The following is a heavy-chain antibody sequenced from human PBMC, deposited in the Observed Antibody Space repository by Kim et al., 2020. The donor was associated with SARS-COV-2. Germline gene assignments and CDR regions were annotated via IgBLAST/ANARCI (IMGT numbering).Heavy chain of an antibody. CDR2: INSDSTII. Sequence: GGSLRLSCAASEFTFSIYNMNWVRQAPGKGLEWVGYINSDSTIIYYGDSAKGRFTISRDNAKNSLYLQMSSLRDEDTAVYYCAKERINWGFGQPDLWGQGTLVTVSS. CDR1: EFTFSIYN. D-gene: IGHD3-10*01. CDR3: AKERINWGFGQPDL. V-gene: IGHV3-48*02. J-gene: IGHJ4*02.